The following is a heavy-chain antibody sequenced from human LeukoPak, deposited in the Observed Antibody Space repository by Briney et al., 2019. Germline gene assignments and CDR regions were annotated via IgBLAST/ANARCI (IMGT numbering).Heavy chain of an antibody. CDR3: ARHGIDNYDPSAYSNWFDP. J-gene: IGHJ5*01. V-gene: IGHV4-39*01. D-gene: IGHD3-16*01. CDR2: IYYSGST. CDR1: GDSMSSSSYY. Sequence: SETLSLTCTVSGDSMSSSSYYWGWIRQPPGKGLEWIASIYYSGSTFYNPSLRSRVTISVDKSRNRFSLKLSSVTASETSVYYCARHGIDNYDPSAYSNWFDPWGQGTLVTVSS.